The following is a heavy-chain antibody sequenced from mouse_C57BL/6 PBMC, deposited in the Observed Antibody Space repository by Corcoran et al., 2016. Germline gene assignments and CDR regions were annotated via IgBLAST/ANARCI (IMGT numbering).Heavy chain of an antibody. J-gene: IGHJ4*01. D-gene: IGHD3-2*02. V-gene: IGHV1-76*01. CDR3: ASSGSFYYYAMDY. CDR2: IYPGSGNT. CDR1: GYTFTDYY. Sequence: QLRQTGPQLFRPGASVKLACKASGYTFTDYYITWVKQRPGQGLEWIARIYPGSGNTYYNEKFKGKATLTAEKSSSTAYMQLSSLTSEDSAVYFCASSGSFYYYAMDYWAQG.